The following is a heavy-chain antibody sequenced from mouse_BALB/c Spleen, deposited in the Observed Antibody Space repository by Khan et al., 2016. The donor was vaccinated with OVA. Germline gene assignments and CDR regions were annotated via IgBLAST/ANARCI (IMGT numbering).Heavy chain of an antibody. CDR1: GYSITSDYA. J-gene: IGHJ1*01. CDR3: ARRSV. Sequence: EVQLQESGPGLVKPPQSLSLTCTVTGYSITSDYAWNWIRKFQGNKLEWMGYTTYSGSTSYNPYLKSRTSITRDSSKNQFFLQLNSVTTEYTATYFCARRSVWGAGATFTVSS. V-gene: IGHV3-2*02. CDR2: TTYSGST.